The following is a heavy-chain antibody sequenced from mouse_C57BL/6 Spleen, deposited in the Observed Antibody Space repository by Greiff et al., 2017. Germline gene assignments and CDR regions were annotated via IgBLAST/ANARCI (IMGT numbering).Heavy chain of an antibody. CDR2: INPNNGGT. Sequence: LKESGPELVKPGASVKMSCKASGYTFTDYNMHWVKQSHGKSLEWIGYINPNNGGTSYNQKFKGKATLTVNKSSSTAYMELRSLTSEDSAVYYCARYYYGSSYWYFDVWGTGTTVTVSS. D-gene: IGHD1-1*01. CDR1: GYTFTDYN. V-gene: IGHV1-22*01. CDR3: ARYYYGSSYWYFDV. J-gene: IGHJ1*03.